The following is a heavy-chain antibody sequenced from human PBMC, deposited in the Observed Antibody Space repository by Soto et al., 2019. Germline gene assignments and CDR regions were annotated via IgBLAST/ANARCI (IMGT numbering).Heavy chain of an antibody. D-gene: IGHD6-19*01. V-gene: IGHV3-53*01. J-gene: IGHJ4*02. CDR2: IYSGGST. Sequence: GGSLRLSCAASGFTVSSNYMSWVRQAPGKGLEWVSVIYSGGSTYYADSVKGRFTISRDNSKNTLYLQMNSLRAEDTAVYYCARSRKWLEPFDYWGQGTLVTVSS. CDR1: GFTVSSNY. CDR3: ARSRKWLEPFDY.